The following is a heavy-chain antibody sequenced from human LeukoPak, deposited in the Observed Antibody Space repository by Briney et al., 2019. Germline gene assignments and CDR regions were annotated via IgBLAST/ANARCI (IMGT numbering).Heavy chain of an antibody. Sequence: HPGGSLRLSCAASGLTFSSFWMSWVRQTPGKGLEWVASIKADGSEKYYVDSVKGRFTISRDNVENSLFLQMNSLRGEDTSVYFSARGHLGLNYWGQGTLVTVSS. V-gene: IGHV3-7*01. CDR1: GLTFSSFW. J-gene: IGHJ4*02. CDR3: ARGHLGLNY. CDR2: IKADGSEK.